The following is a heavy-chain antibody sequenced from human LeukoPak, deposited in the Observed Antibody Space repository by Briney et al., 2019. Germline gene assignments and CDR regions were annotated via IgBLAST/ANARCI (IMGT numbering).Heavy chain of an antibody. D-gene: IGHD3-22*01. CDR1: GGTFSSYA. V-gene: IGHV1-69*13. J-gene: IGHJ4*02. CDR2: IIPIFGTA. CDR3: ARNLPDYYDSSGYYFDY. Sequence: ASVTVSCKASGGTFSSYAISWVRQAPGQGLEWMGGIIPIFGTANYAQKFQGRVTITADESTSTAYMELSSLRSEDTAVYYCARNLPDYYDSSGYYFDYWGQGTLVTVSS.